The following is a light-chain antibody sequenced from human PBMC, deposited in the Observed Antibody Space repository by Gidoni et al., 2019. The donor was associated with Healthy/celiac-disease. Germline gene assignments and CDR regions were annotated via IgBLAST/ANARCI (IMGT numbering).Light chain of an antibody. CDR3: QQYNNWPPYT. CDR1: QSVSSN. Sequence: ELVMTQSPATLSVSPGDGATVSCRASQSVSSNLAWYQQKPGQAPRLLIYGASTRATGIPARFSGSGSGTEFTLIISSLQSEDFAVYYCQQYNNWPPYTFGQGTKLEIK. J-gene: IGKJ2*01. V-gene: IGKV3-15*01. CDR2: GAS.